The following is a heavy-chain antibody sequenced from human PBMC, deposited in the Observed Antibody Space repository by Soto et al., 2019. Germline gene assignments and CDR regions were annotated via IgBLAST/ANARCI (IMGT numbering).Heavy chain of an antibody. CDR2: ISAGGGST. V-gene: IGHV3-23*01. Sequence: GGSLRLSCAASGFTLRSYAMSWVRQAPGKGLEWVSTISAGGGSTYYADSVKGRFTISSDNSKTTLYLQMNSLRAEDTAVYYCANQYFEYWGQGTLVTVSS. CDR1: GFTLRSYA. CDR3: ANQYFEY. J-gene: IGHJ4*02.